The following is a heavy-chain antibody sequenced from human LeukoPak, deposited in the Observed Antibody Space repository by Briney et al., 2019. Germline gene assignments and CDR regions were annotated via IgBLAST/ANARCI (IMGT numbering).Heavy chain of an antibody. D-gene: IGHD2-15*01. Sequence: SETLSLTCTVSGGSITYGSYYWTWIRQPAGKGLEWIGRIYTSGSTYYNPSLKSRVTIPVDTSQNQFSLKLSSVTAADTAVYYCARVGSCSGGVCYAFDIWGQGTMVIVSP. CDR3: ARVGSCSGGVCYAFDI. CDR2: IYTSGST. CDR1: GGSITYGSYY. J-gene: IGHJ3*02. V-gene: IGHV4-61*02.